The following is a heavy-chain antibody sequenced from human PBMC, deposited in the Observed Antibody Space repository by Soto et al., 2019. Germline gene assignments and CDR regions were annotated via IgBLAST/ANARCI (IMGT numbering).Heavy chain of an antibody. V-gene: IGHV4-59*08. CDR3: AGSISGDPWFDP. J-gene: IGHJ5*02. CDR1: AGSISNYY. D-gene: IGHD6-6*01. Sequence: AETLSLTSTVSAGSISNYYWGWIRQPPGGGLQWIAYIFYSGSTNYNPSLRSRVTISIDTSKNQFSLKLSSVTAADTAVYYCAGSISGDPWFDPWGQGTLVTVSS. CDR2: IFYSGST.